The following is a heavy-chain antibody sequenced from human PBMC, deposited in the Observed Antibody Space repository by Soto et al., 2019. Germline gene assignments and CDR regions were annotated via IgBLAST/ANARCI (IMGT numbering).Heavy chain of an antibody. CDR3: ARDGAGGYSYGYWNWFDP. CDR1: GYTFTGYY. CDR2: INPNSGGT. V-gene: IGHV1-2*02. Sequence: GASVKVSCKASGYTFTGYYMHWVRQAPGQGLEWMGWINPNSGGTNYAQKFQGRVTMTRDTSISTAYMELSRLRSDDTAVYYCARDGAGGYSYGYWNWFDPWGQGTLVTVSS. D-gene: IGHD5-18*01. J-gene: IGHJ5*02.